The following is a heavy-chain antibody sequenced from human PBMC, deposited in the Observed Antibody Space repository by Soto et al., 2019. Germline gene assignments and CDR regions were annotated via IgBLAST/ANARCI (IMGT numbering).Heavy chain of an antibody. J-gene: IGHJ4*02. D-gene: IGHD6-19*01. V-gene: IGHV1-69*12. CDR3: ARGKEGSAGHYFDY. CDR1: GGTFSSYA. Sequence: QVQLVQSGAEVKKPGSSVKVSCKASGGTFSSYAISWVRQAPGQGLEWMGGIIPIFGTANYAQKFQGRVTITAGESKSTAYMALSILRSEDTAVYYCARGKEGSAGHYFDYWGQGTLVTVSS. CDR2: IIPIFGTA.